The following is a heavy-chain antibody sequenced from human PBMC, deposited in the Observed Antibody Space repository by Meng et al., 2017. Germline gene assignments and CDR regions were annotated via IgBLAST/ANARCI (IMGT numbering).Heavy chain of an antibody. V-gene: IGHV1-69*06. J-gene: IGHJ3*02. CDR2: TIPIFGTA. D-gene: IGHD3-22*01. Sequence: QGRLVQSGTRVKKPGASVKASCKASGGTFSSYAISWVRQAPGQGLEWMGGTIPIFGTANYAQKFQGGVTITADKSTSTAYMELSSLRSEDTAVYYCARGYDSSGYSGAFDIWGQGTMVTVSS. CDR1: GGTFSSYA. CDR3: ARGYDSSGYSGAFDI.